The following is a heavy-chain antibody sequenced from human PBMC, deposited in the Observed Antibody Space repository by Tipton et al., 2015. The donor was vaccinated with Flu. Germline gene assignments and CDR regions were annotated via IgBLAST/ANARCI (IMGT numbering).Heavy chain of an antibody. CDR3: ARADFSQDGFDI. CDR1: GGSISSYY. CDR2: MYSSGTT. V-gene: IGHV4-4*07. J-gene: IGHJ3*02. Sequence: GGSISSYYWSWIRQPVGKGLEWIGRMYSSGTTNYNPSLKSRVTMSVDTSKNQFSLKLSSVTAADTAVYYCARADFSQDGFDIWGQGIMVTVSS. D-gene: IGHD3-3*01.